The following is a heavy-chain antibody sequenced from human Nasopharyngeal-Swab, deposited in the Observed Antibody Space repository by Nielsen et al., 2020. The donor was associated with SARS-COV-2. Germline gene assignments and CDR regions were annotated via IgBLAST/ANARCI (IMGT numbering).Heavy chain of an antibody. CDR2: IIPIFGTA. D-gene: IGHD2-15*01. V-gene: IGHV1-69*13. Sequence: SVKVSCKASGGTFSSYAISWVRQAPGQGLEWMGGIIPIFGTANYAQKFQGRVTITADESTSTAYMELSSLRSEDTAVYYCAREGYCSGGGCYSDNPFDIWGQGTMVTVSS. CDR1: GGTFSSYA. J-gene: IGHJ3*02. CDR3: AREGYCSGGGCYSDNPFDI.